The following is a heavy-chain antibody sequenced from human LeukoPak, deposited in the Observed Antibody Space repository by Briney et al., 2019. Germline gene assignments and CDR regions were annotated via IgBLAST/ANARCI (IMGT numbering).Heavy chain of an antibody. CDR2: IKQDGSEK. CDR3: ARESTTVIYYYYYYGMDV. Sequence: GGSLRLSCAASGFTFSSYWMSWVRQAPGKGLEWVANIKQDGSEKYYVDSVKGRFTTSRDNAKNSLYLQMNSLRAEDTAVYYCARESTTVIYYYYYYGMDVWGHGTTVTVSS. CDR1: GFTFSSYW. V-gene: IGHV3-7*01. D-gene: IGHD4-17*01. J-gene: IGHJ6*02.